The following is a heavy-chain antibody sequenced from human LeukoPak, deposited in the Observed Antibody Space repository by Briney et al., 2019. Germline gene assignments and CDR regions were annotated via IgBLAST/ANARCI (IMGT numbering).Heavy chain of an antibody. J-gene: IGHJ4*02. CDR3: AKDRGSYCSSTSCSKDY. V-gene: IGHV3-23*01. Sequence: GGSLRLSCAASGFTFSSYGMSWVRQAPGKGLEWVSTISGSGVSTYYADSVKGRFTISRDNSKNTLYLQMNSLRAEDTAVYYCAKDRGSYCSSTSCSKDYWGQGTLVTVSS. CDR2: ISGSGVST. D-gene: IGHD2-2*01. CDR1: GFTFSSYG.